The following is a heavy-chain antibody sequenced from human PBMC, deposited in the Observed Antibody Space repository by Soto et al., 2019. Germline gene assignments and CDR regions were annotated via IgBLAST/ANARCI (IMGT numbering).Heavy chain of an antibody. Sequence: GSLRLSCAASGFTFSGYAMHWVRQAPGKGLEWVAVVSSDGTDEYSADSVKGRFTISRDNSKNRLYLQMDSLGDEDTAVYYCAKGNGGSKGSFYYYGVDVWGQGTTVTVSS. CDR2: VSSDGTDE. J-gene: IGHJ6*02. D-gene: IGHD1-26*01. CDR1: GFTFSGYA. V-gene: IGHV3-30*18. CDR3: AKGNGGSKGSFYYYGVDV.